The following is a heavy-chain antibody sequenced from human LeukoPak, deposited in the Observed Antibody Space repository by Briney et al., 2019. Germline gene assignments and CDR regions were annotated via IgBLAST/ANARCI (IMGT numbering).Heavy chain of an antibody. V-gene: IGHV3-30*18. CDR1: GFTFSSYG. J-gene: IGHJ5*02. Sequence: PGGSLRLSCAASGFTFSSYGMHWVRQAPGKGLEWVAAISYDGSNKYYADSVKGRFTISRDNSKNTLYLQMNSLRAEDTAVYYCAKDPYDYGDFGWFDPWGQGTLVTVSS. CDR3: AKDPYDYGDFGWFDP. D-gene: IGHD4-17*01. CDR2: ISYDGSNK.